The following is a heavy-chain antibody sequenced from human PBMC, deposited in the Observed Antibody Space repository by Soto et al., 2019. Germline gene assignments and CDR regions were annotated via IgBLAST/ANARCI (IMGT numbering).Heavy chain of an antibody. J-gene: IGHJ5*02. Sequence: PSETLSLTCTVSGGSISSSSYYWGWIRQPPGKGLEWIGSIYYSGSTYYNPSLKSRVTISVDTSKTQFSPKLSSVTAADTAVYYCARHPRFCSGGSCYSGRFDPWGQGTLVTVSS. V-gene: IGHV4-39*01. CDR1: GGSISSSSYY. D-gene: IGHD2-15*01. CDR2: IYYSGST. CDR3: ARHPRFCSGGSCYSGRFDP.